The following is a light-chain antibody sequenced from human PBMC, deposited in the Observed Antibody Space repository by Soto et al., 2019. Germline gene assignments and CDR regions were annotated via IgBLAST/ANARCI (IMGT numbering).Light chain of an antibody. Sequence: QSVLTQPPAVSGAPGQRVPISCTGSSSNIGAGYDVHWYQQLPGTAPKLLIYGNSNRPSGVPDRFSGSKSGTSASLAITGLQAEDEADYYCQSYDISRSSVFGGGTQLTVL. CDR2: GNS. V-gene: IGLV1-40*01. CDR3: QSYDISRSSV. CDR1: SSNIGAGYD. J-gene: IGLJ7*01.